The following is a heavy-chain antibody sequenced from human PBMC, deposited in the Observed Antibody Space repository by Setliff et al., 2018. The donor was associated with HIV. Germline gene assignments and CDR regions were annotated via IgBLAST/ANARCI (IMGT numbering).Heavy chain of an antibody. J-gene: IGHJ4*02. CDR3: TREGRGDPAMATTRIDY. CDR1: GDSISSGSYF. D-gene: IGHD1-1*01. V-gene: IGHV4-39*02. CDR2: ICYTGFA. Sequence: SETLSLTCSVSGDSISSGSYFWGWIRQTPGKGLEWIGNICYTGFAYYNPSLESRVTISLDTSKTHFFLNLTSVTDADTAVYFCTREGRGDPAMATTRIDYWGQGKLVTVSS.